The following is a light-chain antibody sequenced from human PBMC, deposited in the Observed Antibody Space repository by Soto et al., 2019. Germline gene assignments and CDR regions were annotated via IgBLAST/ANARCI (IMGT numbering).Light chain of an antibody. J-gene: IGLJ1*01. Sequence: QSALTQPASVSGSPGQSITISCTGTSSDVGTYNYVSWYQQHPGKAPKLIIYDVSTRPSGLSNRFSGSKSGNTASLTISGLQAEDEADYFCSSYAGTFYVFGTGTKLTVL. CDR1: SSDVGTYNY. CDR2: DVS. CDR3: SSYAGTFYV. V-gene: IGLV2-14*01.